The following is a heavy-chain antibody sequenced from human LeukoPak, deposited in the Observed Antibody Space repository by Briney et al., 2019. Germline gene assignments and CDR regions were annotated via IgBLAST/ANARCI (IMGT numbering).Heavy chain of an antibody. V-gene: IGHV3-23*01. Sequence: GGSLRLSCAASGFTFRTYGMSWVRQAPGKGLEWVSGISDSGDGTYYAESLKGRFTISRDNSKNTVFLQMNSLRADDTAKYYCAKDKAPGSLHTPSDFWGQGTLVTVPS. CDR3: AKDKAPGSLHTPSDF. J-gene: IGHJ4*02. D-gene: IGHD6-13*01. CDR1: GFTFRTYG. CDR2: ISDSGDGT.